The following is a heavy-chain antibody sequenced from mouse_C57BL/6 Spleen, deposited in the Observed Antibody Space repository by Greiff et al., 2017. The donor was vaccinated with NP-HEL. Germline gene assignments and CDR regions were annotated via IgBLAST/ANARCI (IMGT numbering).Heavy chain of an antibody. CDR2: IYPGSGNT. J-gene: IGHJ1*03. CDR1: GYTFTDYY. D-gene: IGHD1-1*01. CDR3: ARGKYGSSYRYFDV. Sequence: VKLMESGAELVRPGASVKLSCKASGYTFTDYYINWVKQRPGQGLEWIARIYPGSGNTYYNEKFKGKATLTAEKSSSTAYMQLSSLTSEDSAVYFCARGKYGSSYRYFDVWGTGTTVTVSS. V-gene: IGHV1-76*01.